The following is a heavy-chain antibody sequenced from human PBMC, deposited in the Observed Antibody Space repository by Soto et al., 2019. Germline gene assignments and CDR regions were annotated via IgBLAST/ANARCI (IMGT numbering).Heavy chain of an antibody. CDR1: GGSFSGYY. J-gene: IGHJ5*02. D-gene: IGHD3-10*01. V-gene: IGHV4-34*01. Sequence: SETLSLTCAVYGGSFSGYYWSWIRQPPGKGLEWIGEINHSGSTNYNPSLKSRVTISVDTSKNQFSLKLSSVTAADTAVYYCARGRRASGAYYYGSGLYYNQGGWFDHWGQGTLVTVSS. CDR2: INHSGST. CDR3: ARGRRASGAYYYGSGLYYNQGGWFDH.